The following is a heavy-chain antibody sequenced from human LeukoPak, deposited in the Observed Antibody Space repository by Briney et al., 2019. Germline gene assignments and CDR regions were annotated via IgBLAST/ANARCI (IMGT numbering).Heavy chain of an antibody. CDR1: GFTFSNYE. CDR3: ARDSSYGYDF. V-gene: IGHV3-48*03. Sequence: GGSLRLSCAASGFTFSNYEMNWVRQAPGKGLEWVSYITSSGSTIYYADSVKGRFTISRDNAKNTLYLQMNSLRAEDTAVYYCARDSSYGYDFWGQGTLVTVSS. D-gene: IGHD5-18*01. J-gene: IGHJ4*02. CDR2: ITSSGSTI.